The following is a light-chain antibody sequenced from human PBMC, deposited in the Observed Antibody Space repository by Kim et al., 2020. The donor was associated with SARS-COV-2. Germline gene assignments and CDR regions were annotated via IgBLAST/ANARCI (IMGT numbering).Light chain of an antibody. J-gene: IGKJ2*01. CDR1: TNIADF. V-gene: IGKV1-39*01. CDR3: HQTYITPYT. Sequence: SASVGDRVTITCRASTNIADFLNWYQVKPGSAPQVLLTAASTLQSGVPSRFSGSGYGTEFTLTISSLQPEDFASYYCHQTYITPYTFGQGTKLEI. CDR2: AAS.